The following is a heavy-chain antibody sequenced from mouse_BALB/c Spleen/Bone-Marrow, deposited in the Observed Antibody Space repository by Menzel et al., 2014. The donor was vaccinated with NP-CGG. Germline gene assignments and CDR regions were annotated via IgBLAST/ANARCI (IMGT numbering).Heavy chain of an antibody. CDR1: GYSFTGYY. D-gene: IGHD4-1*01. J-gene: IGHJ2*01. CDR3: ARRDWDGGYYFDY. CDR2: ISCYNGAT. Sequence: LVKTGASVKISCKASGYSFTGYYMHWVKQSHGKSLEWIGYISCYNGATSYNQKFKGKATFTVDTSSSTAYMQFNNLTSEDSAVYYCARRDWDGGYYFDYWGQGTTLTVSS. V-gene: IGHV1S34*01.